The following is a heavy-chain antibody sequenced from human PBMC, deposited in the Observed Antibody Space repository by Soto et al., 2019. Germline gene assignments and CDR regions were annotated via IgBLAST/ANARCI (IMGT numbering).Heavy chain of an antibody. V-gene: IGHV3-53*01. D-gene: IGHD3-22*01. CDR1: GFTVSSNY. CDR3: ARGNNYYDGSGSLDY. J-gene: IGHJ4*02. CDR2: IYSGGST. Sequence: PGGPLRLSCAASGFTVSSNYMSWVRQAPGKGLEWVSVIYSGGSTYYTDSVKGRFTISRDNSKNTLYLQMNSLRAEDTAVYYCARGNNYYDGSGSLDYWGQGTLVTVSS.